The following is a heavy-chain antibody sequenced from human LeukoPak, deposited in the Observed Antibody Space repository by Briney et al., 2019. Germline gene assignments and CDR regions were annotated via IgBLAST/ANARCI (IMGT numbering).Heavy chain of an antibody. CDR1: GFTFDDYG. V-gene: IGHV3-20*04. CDR2: INWNGGST. Sequence: GGSLRLSCAASGFTFDDYGMSWVRQAPGKGLEWVSGINWNGGSTGYADSVKGRFTISRDNAKNSLYLQMNSLRAEDTALYYCAKDTYSGYDSLGFMDVWGKGTTVTISS. J-gene: IGHJ6*03. D-gene: IGHD5-12*01. CDR3: AKDTYSGYDSLGFMDV.